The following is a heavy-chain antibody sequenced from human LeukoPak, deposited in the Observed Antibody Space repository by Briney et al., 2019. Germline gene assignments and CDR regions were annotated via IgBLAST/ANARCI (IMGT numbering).Heavy chain of an antibody. D-gene: IGHD2-2*02. V-gene: IGHV3-21*01. CDR1: GFTFSSYS. CDR3: AGAGDLYYSNFYMDV. J-gene: IGHJ6*03. Sequence: GGSLRLSCAASGFTFSSYSMNWVRQAPGKGLEWVSSISSSSSYIYYADSVKGRFTVSRDNAKNSLYLQMNSLRAEDTAFYYCAGAGDLYYSNFYMDVWGKGTTVTVSS. CDR2: ISSSSSYI.